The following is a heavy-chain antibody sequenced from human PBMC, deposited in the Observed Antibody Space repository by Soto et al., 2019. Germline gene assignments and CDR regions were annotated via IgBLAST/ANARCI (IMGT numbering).Heavy chain of an antibody. D-gene: IGHD3-22*01. J-gene: IGHJ6*02. CDR1: GGSISSSSYY. CDR3: ARERNYYDSSGYYFSTHYYYGMDV. Sequence: PSETLSLTCTVSGGSISSSSYYWGWIRQPPGKGLEWIGSIHYSGSTYYNPSLKSRVTISVDTSKNQFSLKLSSVTAADTAVCYCARERNYYDSSGYYFSTHYYYGMDVWGQGTTVTVSS. V-gene: IGHV4-39*02. CDR2: IHYSGST.